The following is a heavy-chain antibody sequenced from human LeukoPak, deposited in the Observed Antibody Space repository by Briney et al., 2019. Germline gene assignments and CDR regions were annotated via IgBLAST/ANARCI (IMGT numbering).Heavy chain of an antibody. Sequence: PGESLKISCQGSGYSFDSYWIAWVRQMPGKGLEWMGIIYPSDSDTTYSPSFQGQVTISADKSINTAYLQWSSLKASDTAMYYCARRRFYDPSGAHWYFDIWGRGTLVTVSS. V-gene: IGHV5-51*01. CDR3: ARRRFYDPSGAHWYFDI. D-gene: IGHD2-15*01. CDR1: GYSFDSYW. CDR2: IYPSDSDT. J-gene: IGHJ2*01.